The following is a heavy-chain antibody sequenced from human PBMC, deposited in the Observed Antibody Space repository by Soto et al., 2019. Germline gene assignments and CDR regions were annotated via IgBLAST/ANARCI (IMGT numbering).Heavy chain of an antibody. Sequence: QVRFVQSGAEVKKPGASVKLSCKASGYTFTSNAIHWVRQAPGQRLEWMGWINGGDAHTQYSQRFQGRVTLSRDTSADTADIELSRPASQDTAVDYCARGCHGVADSWGQGSPVTVSA. CDR2: INGGDAHT. CDR1: GYTFTSNA. V-gene: IGHV1-3*01. J-gene: IGHJ5*02. D-gene: IGHD2-8*01. CDR3: ARGCHGVADS.